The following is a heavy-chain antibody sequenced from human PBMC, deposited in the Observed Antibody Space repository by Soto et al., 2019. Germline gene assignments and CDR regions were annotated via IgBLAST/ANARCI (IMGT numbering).Heavy chain of an antibody. CDR2: ITPYNGDT. V-gene: IGHV1-18*01. D-gene: IGHD1-1*01. Sequence: QAQLEQSGAEVRNPGASVKVSCKASNYLFGAFGISWVRQAPGQGLEWMGWITPYNGDTHYAEKFQDRVTVSADKSTTTVYMEVRILSTHDTAVYYCARTSGRWHDFDVWGEGTVVTVSS. CDR1: NYLFGAFG. CDR3: ARTSGRWHDFDV. J-gene: IGHJ3*01.